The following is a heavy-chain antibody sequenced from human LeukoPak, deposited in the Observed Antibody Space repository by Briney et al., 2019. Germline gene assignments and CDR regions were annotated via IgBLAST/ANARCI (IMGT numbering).Heavy chain of an antibody. CDR1: GYTFTGYY. Sequence: ASVKVSCKASGYTFTGYYMHWVRQAPGQGLEWMGWISAYNGNTNYAQRLQGRVTMTTDTSTSTAYMELRSLRSDDTAVYYCARDLQSIWGNYRYTGSDYWGQGTLVTVSS. D-gene: IGHD3-16*02. J-gene: IGHJ4*02. V-gene: IGHV1-18*04. CDR3: ARDLQSIWGNYRYTGSDY. CDR2: ISAYNGNT.